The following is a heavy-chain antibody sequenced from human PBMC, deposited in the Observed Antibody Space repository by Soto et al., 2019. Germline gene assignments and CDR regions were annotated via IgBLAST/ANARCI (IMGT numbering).Heavy chain of an antibody. J-gene: IGHJ6*02. CDR3: ARALPVHLGRRAYYYYGMDV. D-gene: IGHD1-1*01. Sequence: SETLSLTCTVSGGSISSYYWSWIRQPAGKGLEWIGRIYTSGSTNYNPSLKSRVTMSVDTSKNQFSLKLSSVTAADTAVYYCARALPVHLGRRAYYYYGMDVRSQGTTVTVS. V-gene: IGHV4-4*07. CDR1: GGSISSYY. CDR2: IYTSGST.